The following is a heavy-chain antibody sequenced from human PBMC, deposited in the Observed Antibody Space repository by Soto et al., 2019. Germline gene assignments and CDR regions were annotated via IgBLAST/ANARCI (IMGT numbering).Heavy chain of an antibody. CDR1: GFSLSTSGMC. J-gene: IGHJ6*02. Sequence: SGPRLVNPTQTLRLTCTFSGFSLSTSGMCVSWIRQPPGKALEWLARIDWNDDKYYSTSLKTRLTISKDTSKNQVVLTMTSMDPVDTATYYCARISYHAITGTSPYYYYNGIDVWGQGTTVTVSS. V-gene: IGHV2-70*11. D-gene: IGHD1-20*01. CDR2: IDWNDDK. CDR3: ARISYHAITGTSPYYYYNGIDV.